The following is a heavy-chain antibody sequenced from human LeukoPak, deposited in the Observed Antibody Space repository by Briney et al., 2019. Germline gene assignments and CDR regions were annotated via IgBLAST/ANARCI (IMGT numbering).Heavy chain of an antibody. Sequence: SVKVSCKASGGTFSSYAISWVRQAPGQGLEWMGGIIPIFGTANYAQKFQGRVTITADESTSTAYMELSSLRSEDTAVYFCASGRITMVRGQNYYYYMDVWGKGTTVTISS. D-gene: IGHD3-10*01. CDR3: ASGRITMVRGQNYYYYMDV. CDR2: IIPIFGTA. J-gene: IGHJ6*03. CDR1: GGTFSSYA. V-gene: IGHV1-69*13.